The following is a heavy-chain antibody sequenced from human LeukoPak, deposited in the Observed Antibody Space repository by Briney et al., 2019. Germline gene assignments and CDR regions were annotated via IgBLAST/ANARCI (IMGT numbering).Heavy chain of an antibody. V-gene: IGHV3-23*01. CDR2: ISGSGGST. CDR1: GFTFSSYG. D-gene: IGHD3-22*01. J-gene: IGHJ6*03. CDR3: AKTRVVITPYYYYYMDV. Sequence: GGTLRLSCAASGFTFSSYGMSWVRQAPGKGLEWVSAISGSGGSTYYADSVKGRFTISRDNSKNTLYLQMNSLRAEDTAVYYCAKTRVVITPYYYYYMDVWGKGTTVTISS.